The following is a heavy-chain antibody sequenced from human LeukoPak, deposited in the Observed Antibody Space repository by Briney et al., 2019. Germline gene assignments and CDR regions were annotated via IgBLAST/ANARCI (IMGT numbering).Heavy chain of an antibody. CDR1: GVSISSGDYY. J-gene: IGHJ6*03. CDR3: ARDENSYYMDV. Sequence: PSETLSLTCAVSGVSISSGDYYWTWIRQPPGKGLEWIGYISYSGSTYYNPSLKSGITISLDTSKNQFSLKVTSVTAEDTAVYYCARDENSYYMDVWGTGTTVTVSS. CDR2: ISYSGST. V-gene: IGHV4-30-4*08.